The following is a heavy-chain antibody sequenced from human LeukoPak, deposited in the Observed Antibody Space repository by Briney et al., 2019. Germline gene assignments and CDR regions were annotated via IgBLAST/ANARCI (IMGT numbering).Heavy chain of an antibody. CDR3: AKDIGSTSLYNWFDP. Sequence: GRSLRLSCTVSGFTFSTYAMHWVRQAPGKGLEWVAVIAYDGSNTYYLDSVKGRFTISRDNSENTLYLQMNSLRAEDTAVYYYAKDIGSTSLYNWFDPWGQGTLVTVSS. CDR2: IAYDGSNT. J-gene: IGHJ5*02. V-gene: IGHV3-33*03. D-gene: IGHD2-2*01. CDR1: GFTFSTYA.